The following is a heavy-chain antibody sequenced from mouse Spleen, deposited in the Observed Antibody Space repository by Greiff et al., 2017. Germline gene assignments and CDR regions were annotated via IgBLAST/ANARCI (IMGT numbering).Heavy chain of an antibody. CDR2: ISSGGSYT. J-gene: IGHJ2*01. D-gene: IGHD4-1*01. CDR3: ASLTGTGDY. Sequence: DVMLVESGGGLVKPGGSLKLSCAASGFTFSSYAMSWVRQTPEKRLEWVATISSGGSYTYYPDSVKGRFTISRDNAKNTLYLQMSSLRSEDTAMYYCASLTGTGDYWGQGTTLTVSS. CDR1: GFTFSSYA. V-gene: IGHV5-9-1*01.